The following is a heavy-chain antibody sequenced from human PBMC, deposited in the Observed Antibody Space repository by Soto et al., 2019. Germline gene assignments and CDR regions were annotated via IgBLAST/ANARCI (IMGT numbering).Heavy chain of an antibody. D-gene: IGHD2-2*01. CDR1: GYIFTNSW. CDR3: ARLQAAMPAAAGMDV. V-gene: IGHV5-51*01. CDR2: IYPGDSDT. Sequence: SLKISSKGSGYIFTNSWIGWVRQMPGKGLEWMGIIYPGDSDTRYSPSFQGQVTISADKSITTAYLQWSSLTASDTAMYYCARLQAAMPAAAGMDVWGQGTAVTVSS. J-gene: IGHJ6*02.